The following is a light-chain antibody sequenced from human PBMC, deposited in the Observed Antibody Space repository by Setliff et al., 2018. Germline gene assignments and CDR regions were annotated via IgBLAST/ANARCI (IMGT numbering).Light chain of an antibody. Sequence: QAVVTQEPSLTASPGGTVTLTCGSSSGAVTNGHYPYWFQQRPGQAPTTLIYDTSNKYSWTPARFSGSLLGGKAALTLSGAQPEDEADYFCFLSDYGTVVFGGGTKVTV. CDR2: DTS. CDR3: FLSDYGTVV. V-gene: IGLV7-46*01. J-gene: IGLJ2*01. CDR1: SGAVTNGHY.